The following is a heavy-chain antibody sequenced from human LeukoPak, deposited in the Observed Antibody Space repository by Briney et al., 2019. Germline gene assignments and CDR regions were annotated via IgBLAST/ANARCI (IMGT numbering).Heavy chain of an antibody. CDR2: ISGSGGST. V-gene: IGHV3-23*01. D-gene: IGHD6-13*01. Sequence: GGSLRLSCAASGFTFSRYAMSWVRQAPGKGLEWDSAISGSGGSTYYADSVKGRFTISRDNSKNTLYLQMNSLRAEDTAVYSCAKNGGSSWPAYYFDYCGQGTLVTVSS. CDR3: AKNGGSSWPAYYFDY. J-gene: IGHJ4*02. CDR1: GFTFSRYA.